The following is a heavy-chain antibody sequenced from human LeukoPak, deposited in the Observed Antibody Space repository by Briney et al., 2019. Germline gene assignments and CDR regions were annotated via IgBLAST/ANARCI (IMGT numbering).Heavy chain of an antibody. Sequence: PGGSLRLSCAASGFTVSSNYMTWVRQAPAKGLESVSIIYSGGSTYYADSVKGRFTISRDNSKNTLYLQMNSLRAEDTAVYYCARGKAQALDYWGQGTLVTVSS. D-gene: IGHD3-3*02. CDR3: ARGKAQALDY. CDR1: GFTVSSNY. J-gene: IGHJ4*02. V-gene: IGHV3-53*01. CDR2: IYSGGST.